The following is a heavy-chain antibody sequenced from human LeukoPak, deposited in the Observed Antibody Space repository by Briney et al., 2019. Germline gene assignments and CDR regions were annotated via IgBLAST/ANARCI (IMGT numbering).Heavy chain of an antibody. V-gene: IGHV4-59*08. CDR1: AFSISSYY. J-gene: IGHJ4*02. D-gene: IGHD3-10*01. CDR2: MYYSGST. Sequence: SETLSITCTGSAFSISSYYWSWIRQPPGHERVWRGCMYYSGSTNYNTSTKSRLSISVDESKWQFSLRLSSVTAADTALYYCARQVIDGSGSYNVDYWGQGTLVTVSS. CDR3: ARQVIDGSGSYNVDY.